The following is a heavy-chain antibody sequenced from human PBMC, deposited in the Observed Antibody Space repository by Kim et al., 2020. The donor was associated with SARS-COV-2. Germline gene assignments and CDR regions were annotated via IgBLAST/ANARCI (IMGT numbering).Heavy chain of an antibody. Sequence: QYANSVKGRCIISRDKAKSTVFLQRNSLGAEETSVYYCERDVGGSIDYWGQGTQVTVSS. V-gene: IGHV3-30*01. J-gene: IGHJ4*02. CDR3: ERDVGGSIDY. D-gene: IGHD2-15*01.